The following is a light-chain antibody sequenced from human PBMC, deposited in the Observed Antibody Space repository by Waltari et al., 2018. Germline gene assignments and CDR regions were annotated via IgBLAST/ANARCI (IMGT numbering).Light chain of an antibody. CDR2: DAS. Sequence: EIVLTQSPATLSLSPGERATLSCRASQSVSSYLAWYQQKPGQAPRPLIYDASNRATGIPARFSGSGSGTDFTLTISSLEPEDFAVYYCQQRSNWPPPTFGPGTKVDIK. CDR3: QQRSNWPPPT. CDR1: QSVSSY. V-gene: IGKV3-11*01. J-gene: IGKJ3*01.